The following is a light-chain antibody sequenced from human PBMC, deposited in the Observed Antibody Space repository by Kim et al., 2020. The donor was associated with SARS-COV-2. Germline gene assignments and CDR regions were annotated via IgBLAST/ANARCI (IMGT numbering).Light chain of an antibody. J-gene: IGLJ3*02. CDR2: NSN. V-gene: IGLV1-44*01. CDR3: ATWDDRLNGPV. CDR1: NSIIGSYS. Sequence: QSVLTQPPSASATPGQRVTISCSGGNSIIGSYSVNWYRQLPGTAPKLLIYNSNQRPSGVPDRFSGSKSGTSASLAISGLQSEDEADYYCATWDDRLNGPVFGGGTQLTVL.